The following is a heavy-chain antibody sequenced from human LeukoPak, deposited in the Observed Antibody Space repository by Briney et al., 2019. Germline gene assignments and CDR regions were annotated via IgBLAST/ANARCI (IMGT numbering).Heavy chain of an antibody. J-gene: IGHJ4*02. CDR1: GFTVSSDY. CDR3: ARGPTMIVVDY. D-gene: IGHD3-22*01. V-gene: IGHV3-66*01. CDR2: IYSGGSI. Sequence: PGGSLRLSCAASGFTVSSDYMSWVRQAPGKGLEWVSVIYSGGSIYYADSVKGRFTISRDNSKNTLYLQMNSLRAEDTAVYYCARGPTMIVVDYWGQGTLVTVSS.